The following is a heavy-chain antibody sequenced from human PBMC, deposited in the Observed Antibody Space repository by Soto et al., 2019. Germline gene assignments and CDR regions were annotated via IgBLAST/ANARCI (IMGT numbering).Heavy chain of an antibody. V-gene: IGHV1-58*01. CDR1: GFTFTSSA. J-gene: IGHJ4*02. CDR2: IVVGSGNT. Sequence: ASVKVSCKPSGFTFTSSAVRWVRQALGQRLEWIGWIVVGSGNTNYAQKFQERVTITRDMSTSTAYMELSSLRSEDTAVYYCAAVPHIVVVTATPYFDYWGQGTLVTVS. CDR3: AAVPHIVVVTATPYFDY. D-gene: IGHD2-21*02.